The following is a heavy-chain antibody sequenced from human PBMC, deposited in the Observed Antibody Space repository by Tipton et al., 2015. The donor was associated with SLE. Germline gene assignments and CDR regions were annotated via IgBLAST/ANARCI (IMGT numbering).Heavy chain of an antibody. CDR2: IYHSGST. Sequence: TLSLTCAVYGGSFSGYYWSRIRQPPGKGLEWIGSIYHSGSTYYNPSLKSRVTISVDTSKNQFSLKLSSVTAADTAVYYCARAPGYSSSWYDYWGQGTLVTVPS. J-gene: IGHJ4*02. CDR1: GGSFSGYY. CDR3: ARAPGYSSSWYDY. D-gene: IGHD6-13*01. V-gene: IGHV4-34*01.